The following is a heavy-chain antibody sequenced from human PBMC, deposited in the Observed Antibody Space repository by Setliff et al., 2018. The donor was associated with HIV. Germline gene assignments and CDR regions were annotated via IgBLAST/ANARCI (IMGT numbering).Heavy chain of an antibody. CDR3: ARDLFRWAAAGPNYFDS. CDR1: GYSFSSHP. Sequence: ASVKVSCKTSGYSFSSHPIHWVRQAPGQRPEWMGWIKTGNGDTQYSQKFRDRVTITRDTSADTVYMELSSLRSDDTAIYYCARDLFRWAAAGPNYFDSWGQGTLVTVSS. V-gene: IGHV1-3*04. J-gene: IGHJ4*02. D-gene: IGHD6-13*01. CDR2: IKTGNGDT.